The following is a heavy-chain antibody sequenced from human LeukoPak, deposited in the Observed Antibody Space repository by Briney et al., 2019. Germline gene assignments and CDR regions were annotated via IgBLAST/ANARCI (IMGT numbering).Heavy chain of an antibody. Sequence: PGRSLRLSCAASGFTFSSYAMHWVRHAPGKGLEWVAVISYDGSNKYYADSVKGRFTISRDNSKNTLYLQLNSLSAEDTAVYSCARDSTYYYDSGSSGPHYFDNWGQGTLVTVSS. CDR2: ISYDGSNK. CDR1: GFTFSSYA. V-gene: IGHV3-30*04. CDR3: ARDSTYYYDSGSSGPHYFDN. J-gene: IGHJ4*02. D-gene: IGHD3-10*01.